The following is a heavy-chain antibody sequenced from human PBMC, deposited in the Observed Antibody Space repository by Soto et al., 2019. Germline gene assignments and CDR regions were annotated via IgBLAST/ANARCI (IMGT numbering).Heavy chain of an antibody. CDR3: VSDRGYGHASVPYS. J-gene: IGHJ4*02. Sequence: QAQLVESGGGVVQPGRSLRLSCAASGFAFSSYGMHWVRQAPGTGLEWVAVISYDGSLQHYADSVKGRFTISRDNSKNMVLLQMGRLRAEDTAGYYCVSDRGYGHASVPYSWGQGTLVSVSS. D-gene: IGHD5-18*01. CDR1: GFAFSSYG. CDR2: ISYDGSLQ. V-gene: IGHV3-30*03.